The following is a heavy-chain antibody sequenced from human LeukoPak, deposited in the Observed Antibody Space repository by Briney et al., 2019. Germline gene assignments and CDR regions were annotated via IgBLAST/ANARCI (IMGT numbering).Heavy chain of an antibody. Sequence: GGSLRLSCAASGFTVSSNYMSWVRQAPGKGLEWVSVIYSGGSTYYADSVKGRFTISRDNSKNTLYLQMNSLRAEDTAVYYCAKEYYDILTGLYYGMDVWGKGTTVTVSS. CDR3: AKEYYDILTGLYYGMDV. V-gene: IGHV3-53*01. D-gene: IGHD3-9*01. CDR2: IYSGGST. CDR1: GFTVSSNY. J-gene: IGHJ6*04.